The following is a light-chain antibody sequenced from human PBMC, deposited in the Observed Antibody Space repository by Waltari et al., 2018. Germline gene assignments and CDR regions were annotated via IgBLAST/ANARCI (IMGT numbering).Light chain of an antibody. V-gene: IGLV2-14*03. CDR1: SNDVGGYNF. CDR3: SSFTKNSLYV. Sequence: QSALTQPASVSGSPGQSITISCNGTSNDVGGYNFVSWYQQHPGKAPQIIIYYVSDRPSGVSNRFSGSKSDNTASLTISGLQAEDEADYYCSSFTKNSLYVFGTGTKVTVL. CDR2: YVS. J-gene: IGLJ1*01.